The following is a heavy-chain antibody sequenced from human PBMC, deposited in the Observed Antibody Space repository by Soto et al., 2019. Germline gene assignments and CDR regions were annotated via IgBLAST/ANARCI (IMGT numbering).Heavy chain of an antibody. D-gene: IGHD5-12*01. CDR1: GGSLTGYY. CDR3: ARGQEGIVATH. CDR2: VKDGGST. V-gene: IGHV4-34*01. Sequence: QVQLQQWGAGLLKPSETLSLTCTVNGGSLTGYYWSWIRQPPGKGLEWIGEVKDGGSTNYSPPLRGRVSISADTSKNHFSLRLNSVTAADTAVYFCARGQEGIVATHWDQGALVTVSS. J-gene: IGHJ4*02.